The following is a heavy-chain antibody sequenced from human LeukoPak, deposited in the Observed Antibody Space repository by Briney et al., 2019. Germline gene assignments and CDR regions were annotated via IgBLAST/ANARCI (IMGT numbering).Heavy chain of an antibody. V-gene: IGHV4-59*01. CDR2: IYYSGST. J-gene: IGHJ3*02. D-gene: IGHD5-18*01. CDR3: AREEVPYSYGFGDAFDI. CDR1: GGSISSYY. Sequence: SETLSLTCTVSGGSISSYYWSWIRQPPGEGLEWIGYIYYSGSTNYNPSLKSRVTISVDTSKNQFSLKLSSVTAADTGVYYCAREEVPYSYGFGDAFDIWGQGTMVTVSS.